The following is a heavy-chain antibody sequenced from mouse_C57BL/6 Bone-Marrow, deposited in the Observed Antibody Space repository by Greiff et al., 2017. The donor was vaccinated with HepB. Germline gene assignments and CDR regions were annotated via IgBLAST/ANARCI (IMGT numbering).Heavy chain of an antibody. CDR3: ARGRRYYFDC. CDR2: ISYDGSN. Sequence: DVQLQESGPGLVKPSQSLSLTCSVTGYSITSGYYWNWIRQFPGNKLEWMGYISYDGSNNYNPSLKNRISITRDTSKNQFFLKLNSVTTEDTATYYCARGRRYYFDCWGHGTTLTVSS. J-gene: IGHJ2*01. V-gene: IGHV3-6*01. CDR1: GYSITSGYY.